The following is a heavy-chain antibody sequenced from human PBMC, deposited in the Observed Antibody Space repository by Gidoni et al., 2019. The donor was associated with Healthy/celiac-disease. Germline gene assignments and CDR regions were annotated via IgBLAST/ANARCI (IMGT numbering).Heavy chain of an antibody. CDR2: FDPEDGET. J-gene: IGHJ3*02. CDR3: ATEYYYDSRGAYAFDI. Sequence: QVQLVQSGAEVKTPGASVKVSCKVSGYTLTELSMHWVRQAPGKGLEWMGGFDPEDGETIYAQKFQGRVTMTEDTSTDTAYMELSSLRSEDTAVYYCATEYYYDSRGAYAFDIWGQGTMVTVSS. V-gene: IGHV1-24*01. CDR1: GYTLTELS. D-gene: IGHD3-22*01.